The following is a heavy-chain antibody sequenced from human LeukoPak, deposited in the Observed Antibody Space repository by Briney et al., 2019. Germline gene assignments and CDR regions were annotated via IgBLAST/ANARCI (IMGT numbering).Heavy chain of an antibody. J-gene: IGHJ3*02. Sequence: ASVKVSCKASGYTFTGYYMHWVRQAAGQGLEWMGWSNPNSGGTKYAQKSQGRVTMTRDTSISTAYMELSRLRSDDTAVYYCARVLDDSGGYYFILGAFDIWGLGTMVTVSS. CDR1: GYTFTGYY. D-gene: IGHD3-22*01. CDR2: SNPNSGGT. CDR3: ARVLDDSGGYYFILGAFDI. V-gene: IGHV1-2*02.